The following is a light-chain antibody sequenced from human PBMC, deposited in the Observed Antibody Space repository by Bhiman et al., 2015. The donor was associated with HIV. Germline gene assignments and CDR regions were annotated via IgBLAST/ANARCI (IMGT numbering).Light chain of an antibody. J-gene: IGLJ2*01. Sequence: QSLLTQPPSVSAAPGQKVTISCSGSSSNIGNNYVSWYQQLPGTAPKLLIYENNKRPSGVSNRFSGSKSGNTASLTISGLQAEDEADYYCSSYTSSSTLLFGGGTKLTVL. CDR3: SSYTSSSTLL. V-gene: IGLV1-51*02. CDR1: SSNIGNNY. CDR2: ENN.